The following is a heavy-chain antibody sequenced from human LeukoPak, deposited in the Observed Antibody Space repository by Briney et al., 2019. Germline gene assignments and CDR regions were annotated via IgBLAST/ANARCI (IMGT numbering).Heavy chain of an antibody. V-gene: IGHV4-4*09. J-gene: IGHJ4*02. CDR2: IYTSGST. CDR3: ARSRGRKVTPFDY. CDR1: GGSISTYH. Sequence: SETLSLTCTVSGGSISTYHWSWIRQPPGKGLEWIGYIYTSGSTDYNPSLKSRVTISLDTSNNQFSPNLNSVTAADTAGDYFARSRGRKVTPFDYWGQGILVTVSS. D-gene: IGHD3-10*01.